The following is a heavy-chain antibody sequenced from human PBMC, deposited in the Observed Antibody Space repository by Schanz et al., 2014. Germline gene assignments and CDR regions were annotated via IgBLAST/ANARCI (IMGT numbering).Heavy chain of an antibody. Sequence: QAQLMESGGGVVQPGTSLILSCSVSGFSLNTYGIHWFRQPAGKGLEWVAVIWNNGVTKYYADSVRGRFTISRDRFQNTLYLWMSSLRAEDTAVYYCARPRFDYGEVDYWGQGTLXTVSS. V-gene: IGHV3-33*01. CDR1: GFSLNTYG. CDR3: ARPRFDYGEVDY. D-gene: IGHD4-17*01. CDR2: IWNNGVTK. J-gene: IGHJ4*02.